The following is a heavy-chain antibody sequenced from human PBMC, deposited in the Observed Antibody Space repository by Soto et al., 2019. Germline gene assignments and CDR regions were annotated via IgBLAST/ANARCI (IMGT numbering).Heavy chain of an antibody. J-gene: IGHJ4*02. CDR2: MSGSDGYI. V-gene: IGHV3-23*01. CDR3: AKDGDYGAYFDY. Sequence: PGGSLRLSCAASGLAFSTYAMTWVRQAPGKGLEWVSVMSGSDGYIRYADSVKGRFTISRDNSRNTLYLQMNSLRAEDTAVYFCAKDGDYGAYFDYWGQGILVTVSS. D-gene: IGHD4-17*01. CDR1: GLAFSTYA.